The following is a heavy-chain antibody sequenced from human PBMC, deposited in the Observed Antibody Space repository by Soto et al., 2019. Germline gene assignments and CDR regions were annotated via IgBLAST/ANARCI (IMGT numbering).Heavy chain of an antibody. CDR1: CNTFTSDS. CDR2: ISGYNGST. D-gene: IGHD3-3*01. Sequence: SEQSFSKASCNTFTSDSNSRVRQDPGQEREWMGWISGYNGSTNYAHYLKGRVTMTVDTSKSTAYMELRCLRSADTAVYFCARDGNYHFWRGYWSNLGYYVLDVWGQGTTVLVSS. V-gene: IGHV1-18*04. J-gene: IGHJ6*02. CDR3: ARDGNYHFWRGYWSNLGYYVLDV.